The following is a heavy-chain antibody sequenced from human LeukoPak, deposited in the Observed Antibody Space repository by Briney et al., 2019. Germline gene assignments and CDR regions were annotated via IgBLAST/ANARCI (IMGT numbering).Heavy chain of an antibody. Sequence: SETLSLTCAVYGGSFSGYYWSWIREPPGKGLEWIGEINHSGSTNYNPSLKSRVTISVDTSKNQFSLKLSSVTAADTAVYYCASRTGTTSWAIDYWGQGTLVTVSS. D-gene: IGHD1-7*01. J-gene: IGHJ4*02. CDR3: ASRTGTTSWAIDY. CDR2: INHSGST. CDR1: GGSFSGYY. V-gene: IGHV4-34*01.